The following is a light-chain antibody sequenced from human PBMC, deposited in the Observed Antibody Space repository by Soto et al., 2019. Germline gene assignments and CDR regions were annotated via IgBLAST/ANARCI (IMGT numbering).Light chain of an antibody. CDR1: QSVRTY. CDR2: DAS. J-gene: IGKJ1*01. Sequence: EIVLTQSPVTLSLSPGERATLSCRASQSVRTYLAWYQVKPGQAPRLLIYDASRRASGVPARFSGSGSGTDFTLTISSLEPEDFAVYYCQHYQNLWAFGQGTKVDIK. CDR3: QHYQNLWA. V-gene: IGKV3-11*01.